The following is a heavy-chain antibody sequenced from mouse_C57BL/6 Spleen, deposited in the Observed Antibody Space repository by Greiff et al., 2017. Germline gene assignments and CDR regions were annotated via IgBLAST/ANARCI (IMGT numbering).Heavy chain of an antibody. V-gene: IGHV1-69*01. CDR2: IDPSDSYT. Sequence: QVQLQQPGAELVMPGASVKLSCTASGYTFTSYWMHWVKQRPGQGLEWIGEIDPSDSYTNYNQKFKGKSTLTVDKSSSTAYMQLSSLTSEDSAVYYCARPFYYGSMAYAMDYWGQGTSVTVSS. CDR3: ARPFYYGSMAYAMDY. D-gene: IGHD1-1*01. J-gene: IGHJ4*01. CDR1: GYTFTSYW.